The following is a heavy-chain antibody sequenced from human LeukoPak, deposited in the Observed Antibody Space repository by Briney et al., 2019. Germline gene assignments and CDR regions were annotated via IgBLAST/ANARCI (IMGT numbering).Heavy chain of an antibody. Sequence: PSETLSLTCTVSGGSISSSSYYWGWIRQPPGKGLEWIGSIYYSGSTYYNPSLKSRVTISVDTSKNQFSLKLSSVTAADTAVYYCARQKEATGYYFDYWGQGTLVTVSS. J-gene: IGHJ4*02. CDR2: IYYSGST. CDR3: ARQKEATGYYFDY. D-gene: IGHD5-12*01. V-gene: IGHV4-39*01. CDR1: GGSISSSSYY.